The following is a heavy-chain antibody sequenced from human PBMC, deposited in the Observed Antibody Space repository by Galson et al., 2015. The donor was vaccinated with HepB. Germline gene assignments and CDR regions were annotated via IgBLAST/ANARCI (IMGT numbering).Heavy chain of an antibody. CDR3: ASHGPGIAVAVPFDY. V-gene: IGHV1-69*02. CDR2: ILPILGIA. D-gene: IGHD6-19*01. CDR1: GGTFSSYT. Sequence: SVKVSCKASGGTFSSYTISWVRQAPGQGLEWMGRILPILGIANYAQKFQGRVTITADKSTSTAYMELSSLRSEDTAVYYCASHGPGIAVAVPFDYWGQGTLVTVSS. J-gene: IGHJ4*02.